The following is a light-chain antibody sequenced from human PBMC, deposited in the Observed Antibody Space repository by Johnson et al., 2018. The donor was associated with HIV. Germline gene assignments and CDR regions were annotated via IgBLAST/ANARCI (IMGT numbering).Light chain of an antibody. CDR2: DNN. CDR1: SSNIGNNY. J-gene: IGLJ1*01. V-gene: IGLV1-51*01. Sequence: QSVLTQPPSVSAAPGQKVTISCSGSSSNIGNNYVSWYQQLPGTAPKLLIYDNNQRPSGIPDRFSGSKSGTSATLAITGLQTGDEADYYCGTWDSSLGAYVFGTGTKVTVL. CDR3: GTWDSSLGAYV.